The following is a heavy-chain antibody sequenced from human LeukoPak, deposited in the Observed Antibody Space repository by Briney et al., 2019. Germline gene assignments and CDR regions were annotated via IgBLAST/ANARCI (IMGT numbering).Heavy chain of an antibody. D-gene: IGHD5-18*01. CDR1: GGSISSGDYY. J-gene: IGHJ4*02. V-gene: IGHV4-30-4*01. Sequence: SQTLSLTCTVSGGSISSGDYYWSWIRQPPGKCLEWIGFIYYSGSTHYNPSLKSRVIISVDTSKNQFSRRLTSVTAADTAVYYCASMDSAMALGYWGQGTLVTVSS. CDR3: ASMDSAMALGY. CDR2: IYYSGST.